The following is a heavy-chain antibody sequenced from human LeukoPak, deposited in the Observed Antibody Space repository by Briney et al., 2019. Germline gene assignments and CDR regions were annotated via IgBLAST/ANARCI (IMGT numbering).Heavy chain of an antibody. CDR2: ISAYNGNT. CDR1: GYTFTGYY. Sequence: ASVKVSCKASGYTFTGYYMHWVRQAPGQGLEWMGWISAYNGNTNYAQKLQGRVTMTTDTSTSTAYMELRSLRSDDTAVYYCARAHPAKSSHDFDYWGQGTLVTVSS. V-gene: IGHV1-18*04. CDR3: ARAHPAKSSHDFDY. D-gene: IGHD6-25*01. J-gene: IGHJ4*02.